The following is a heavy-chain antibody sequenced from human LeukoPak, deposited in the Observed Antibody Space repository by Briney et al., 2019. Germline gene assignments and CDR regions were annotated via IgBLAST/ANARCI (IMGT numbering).Heavy chain of an antibody. CDR3: ARTTIISARHLDGMDV. V-gene: IGHV1-46*01. Sequence: ASVKVSCKASGYTFTSYYMHWVRQAPGQGLEWMGIINPSGGSTSYAQKFQGSVTMTRDTSTSTVYMELSSLRSEDTAVYYCARTTIISARHLDGMDVWGQGTTVTVSS. J-gene: IGHJ6*02. CDR1: GYTFTSYY. D-gene: IGHD6-6*01. CDR2: INPSGGST.